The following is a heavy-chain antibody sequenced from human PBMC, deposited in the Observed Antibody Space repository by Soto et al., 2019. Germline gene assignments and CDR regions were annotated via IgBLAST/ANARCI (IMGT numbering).Heavy chain of an antibody. D-gene: IGHD3-16*01. J-gene: IGHJ5*02. V-gene: IGHV4-59*01. Sequence: QVQLQESGPGLVKPSATLSPTCNVSGGFIDSFYWSWIRQPPGKGLEWIGYVDYLGSTKYNPSLESRLTISVDTSKNQFSLRLNSVTAADTATYYCARAFGSRNWFDPWGQGTLVTVSA. CDR1: GGFIDSFY. CDR3: ARAFGSRNWFDP. CDR2: VDYLGST.